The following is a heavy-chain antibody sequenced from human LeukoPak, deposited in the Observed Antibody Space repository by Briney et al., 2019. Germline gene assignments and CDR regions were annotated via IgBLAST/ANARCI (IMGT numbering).Heavy chain of an antibody. D-gene: IGHD2-2*01. CDR3: ARDHSAAITY. CDR2: IYYSGST. J-gene: IGHJ4*02. V-gene: IGHV4-39*07. CDR1: GGSISGYY. Sequence: SETLSLTCTVSGGSISGYYWGWIRQPPGKGLEWIGSIYYSGSTYYNPSLKSRVTISVDTSKNQFSLKLSSVTAADTAVYYCARDHSAAITYWGQGTLVTVSS.